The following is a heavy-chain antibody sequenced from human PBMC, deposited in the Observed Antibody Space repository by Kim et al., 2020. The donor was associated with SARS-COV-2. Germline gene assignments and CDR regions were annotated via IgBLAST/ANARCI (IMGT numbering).Heavy chain of an antibody. CDR2: ISYDGSNK. CDR3: ARGGYGGNSGVFDY. Sequence: GGSLRLSCAASGFTFSSYAMHWVRQAPGKGLEWVAVISYDGSNKYYADSVKGRFTISRDNSKNTLYLQMNSLRAEDTAVYYCARGGYGGNSGVFDYWGQG. V-gene: IGHV3-30*04. CDR1: GFTFSSYA. D-gene: IGHD2-21*02. J-gene: IGHJ4*02.